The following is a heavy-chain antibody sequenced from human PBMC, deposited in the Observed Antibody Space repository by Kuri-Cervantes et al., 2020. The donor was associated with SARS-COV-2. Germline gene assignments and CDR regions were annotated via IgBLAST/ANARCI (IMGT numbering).Heavy chain of an antibody. CDR3: AKDGGAMWFRDFDH. Sequence: GGSLRLSCAASGFTFSSYSMNWVRQAPGKGLEWVSSISSSSSYIYYADSVKGRFTISRDNAKNSLYLQMNGLRTEDTALYYCAKDGGAMWFRDFDHWGLGTLVTVSS. CDR1: GFTFSSYS. CDR2: ISSSSSYI. D-gene: IGHD3-16*01. J-gene: IGHJ4*02. V-gene: IGHV3-21*04.